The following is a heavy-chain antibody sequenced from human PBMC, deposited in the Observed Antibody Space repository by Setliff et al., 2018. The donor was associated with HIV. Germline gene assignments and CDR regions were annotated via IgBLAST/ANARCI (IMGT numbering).Heavy chain of an antibody. J-gene: IGHJ4*02. CDR1: GGSVGSGSYY. CDR3: ARDPPGYGDSKDY. D-gene: IGHD4-17*01. Sequence: PSETLSLTCSVSGGSVGSGSYYWSWIRQSPGKGLEWLGYIYYSGSTTYNPSLRSRGTISIDTSTNQFSLNLRSVTAADTAVYYCARDPPGYGDSKDYWGQGKLVTVSS. V-gene: IGHV4-61*01. CDR2: IYYSGST.